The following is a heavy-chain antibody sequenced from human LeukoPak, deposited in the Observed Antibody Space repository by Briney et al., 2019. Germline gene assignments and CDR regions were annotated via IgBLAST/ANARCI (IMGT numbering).Heavy chain of an antibody. V-gene: IGHV1-69*02. CDR2: IIPILGIA. Sequence: SVKVSCKASGGTFSSYTISWVRQAPGQGLEWMGRIIPILGIANYAQKFQGRVTITADKSTSTAYTELSSLRSEDTAVYYCARAGCSSTSCPTEFDYWGQGTLVTVSS. CDR1: GGTFSSYT. D-gene: IGHD2-2*01. CDR3: ARAGCSSTSCPTEFDY. J-gene: IGHJ4*02.